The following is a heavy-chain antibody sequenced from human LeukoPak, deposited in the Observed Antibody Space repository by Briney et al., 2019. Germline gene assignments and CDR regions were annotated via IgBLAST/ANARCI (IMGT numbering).Heavy chain of an antibody. J-gene: IGHJ5*02. CDR2: MYYRGST. CDR3: ARPYYYDSRIDP. V-gene: IGHV4-30-4*01. D-gene: IGHD3-22*01. CDR1: GGSISSGDYY. Sequence: PSQTLSPTCTVSGGSISSGDYYWSWIRQPPGKGLEWIAYMYYRGSTYYNPSLKSRVTMSADTSKNQLSLKLSSVTAADTAVYYCARPYYYDSRIDPWGQGILVTVSS.